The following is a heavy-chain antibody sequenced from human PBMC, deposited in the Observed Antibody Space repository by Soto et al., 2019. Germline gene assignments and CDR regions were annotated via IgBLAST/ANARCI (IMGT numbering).Heavy chain of an antibody. CDR1: GYTFNSYD. CDR3: AREKTGTTSNWFDP. D-gene: IGHD1-1*01. V-gene: IGHV1-8*01. CDR2: MNPNSGNT. Sequence: QVQLVQSGAEVKKPGASVKVACKASGYTFNSYDINWVRQATGQGLEWMGWMNPNSGNTVYAQKLQGRVTMTSNTSISTAYMELSSLRSEETAVYYCAREKTGTTSNWFDPWGQGTLVTVSS. J-gene: IGHJ5*02.